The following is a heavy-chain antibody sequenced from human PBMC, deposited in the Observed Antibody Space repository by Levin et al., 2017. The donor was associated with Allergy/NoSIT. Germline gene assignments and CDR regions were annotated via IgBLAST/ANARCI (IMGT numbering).Heavy chain of an antibody. CDR3: ARDLVELWLFDY. V-gene: IGHV3-21*01. J-gene: IGHJ4*02. Sequence: LSLTCAASGFTFSSYSMNWVRQAPGKGLEWVSSISSSSSYIYYADSVKGRFTISRDNAKNSLYLQMNSLRAEDTAVYYCARDLVELWLFDYWGQGTLVTVSS. CDR2: ISSSSSYI. CDR1: GFTFSSYS. D-gene: IGHD5-18*01.